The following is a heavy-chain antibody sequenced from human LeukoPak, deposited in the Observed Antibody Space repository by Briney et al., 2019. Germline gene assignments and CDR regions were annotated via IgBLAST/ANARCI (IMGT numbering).Heavy chain of an antibody. J-gene: IGHJ4*02. Sequence: PSETLSLTCAVSGGSISSGGYSWSWIRQPLGKGLEWIGYMYHSGSIYNPSLKSRVTISVDRSKNQFSLKLSSVTAADTAVYYCARVVAAAGNSFDFWGQGTLVTVSS. CDR3: ARVVAAAGNSFDF. D-gene: IGHD6-13*01. CDR1: GGSISSGGYS. CDR2: MYHSGS. V-gene: IGHV4-30-2*01.